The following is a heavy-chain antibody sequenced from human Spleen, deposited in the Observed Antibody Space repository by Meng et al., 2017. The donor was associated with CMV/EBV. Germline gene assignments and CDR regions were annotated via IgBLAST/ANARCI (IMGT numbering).Heavy chain of an antibody. Sequence: ASVKVSCKASGGTFSSYATSWVRQAPGQGLEWMGWISPYNDKTNYAQKLQGRVTMTTDTSTSTAYMELRSLRSDDTALYYCARDRFIVVVPTATSWFDPWGQGTLVTVSS. D-gene: IGHD2-2*01. J-gene: IGHJ5*02. CDR1: GGTFSSYA. V-gene: IGHV1-18*01. CDR3: ARDRFIVVVPTATSWFDP. CDR2: ISPYNDKT.